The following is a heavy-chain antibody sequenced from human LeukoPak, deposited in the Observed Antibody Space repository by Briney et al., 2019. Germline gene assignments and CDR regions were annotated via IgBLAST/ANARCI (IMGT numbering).Heavy chain of an antibody. V-gene: IGHV3-33*01. CDR2: IWYDGSNK. J-gene: IGHJ4*02. Sequence: GGSLRLSCAASGFTFSSYGMHWVRQAPGKGLEWVAVIWYDGSNKYYADSVKGRFTISRDNSKNTLYLQMNSLRAEDTAVYYCARDDHYGDYVGFDYWGQGTLVTVSP. CDR1: GFTFSSYG. D-gene: IGHD4-17*01. CDR3: ARDDHYGDYVGFDY.